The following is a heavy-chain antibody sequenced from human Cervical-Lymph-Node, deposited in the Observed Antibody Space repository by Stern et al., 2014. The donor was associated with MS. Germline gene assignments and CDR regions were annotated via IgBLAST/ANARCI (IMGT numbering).Heavy chain of an antibody. CDR3: ARHYDSTGYGRENWFDP. D-gene: IGHD3-22*01. CDR2: IYNSGGT. J-gene: IGHJ5*02. V-gene: IGHV4-59*01. Sequence: VQLVESGPGLVKPSETLSLTCTVSGVSIRDYYWSWIRQPPGKGLQWIGYIYNSGGTKYNPSLKSRVTISIDTSTKEFSLKLRSVTAADTAVYYCARHYDSTGYGRENWFDPWGQGTLVTVSS. CDR1: GVSIRDYY.